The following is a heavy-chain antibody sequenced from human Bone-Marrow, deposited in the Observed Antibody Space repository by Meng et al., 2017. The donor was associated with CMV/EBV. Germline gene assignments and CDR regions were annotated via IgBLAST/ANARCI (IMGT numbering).Heavy chain of an antibody. J-gene: IGHJ6*02. CDR1: GFTFSSYW. CDR2: INSDGSST. D-gene: IGHD2-2*01. V-gene: IGHV3-74*01. CDR3: AREQIVVVPATPNYYYYYGMDV. Sequence: GESLKISCAASGFTFSSYWMHWVRQAPGKGLVWVSRINSDGSSTSYADSVKGRFTISRDNAKNTLYLQMNSLRAEDTAVYYCAREQIVVVPATPNYYYYYGMDVWGQGTTVTVSS.